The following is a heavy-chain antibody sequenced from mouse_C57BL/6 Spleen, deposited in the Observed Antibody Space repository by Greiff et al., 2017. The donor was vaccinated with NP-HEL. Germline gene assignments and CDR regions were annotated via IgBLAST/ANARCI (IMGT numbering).Heavy chain of an antibody. V-gene: IGHV1-54*01. D-gene: IGHD2-4*01. Sequence: QVQLQQSGAELVRPGTSVKVSCKASGYAFTNYLIEWVKQRPGQGLEWIGVINPGSGGTNYNEKFKGKATLTADKSSSTAYMQLSSLTSEDSAVYFCARPLYDYDGPPFAYWGQGTLVTVSA. CDR3: ARPLYDYDGPPFAY. J-gene: IGHJ3*01. CDR2: INPGSGGT. CDR1: GYAFTNYL.